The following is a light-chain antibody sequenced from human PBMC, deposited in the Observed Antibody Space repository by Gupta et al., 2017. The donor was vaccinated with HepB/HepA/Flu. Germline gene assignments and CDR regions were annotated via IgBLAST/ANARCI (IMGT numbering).Light chain of an antibody. CDR2: AAS. Sequence: DIQVTQSPSPASAPVGDRVTITCRASQGINSWLAWYQQKPGKAPKLLIYAASSLQSGVPSRFSGSGSGTDFTLTISSLQAEDFATYYCQQGNSFPRTFGEGTKVEIK. J-gene: IGKJ1*01. CDR3: QQGNSFPRT. V-gene: IGKV1-12*01. CDR1: QGINSW.